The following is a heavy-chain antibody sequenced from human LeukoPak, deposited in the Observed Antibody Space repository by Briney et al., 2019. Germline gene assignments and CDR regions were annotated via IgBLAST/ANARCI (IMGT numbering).Heavy chain of an antibody. CDR2: IIPIFGTA. V-gene: IGHV1-69*05. Sequence: SVKVSCKASGGTFSSYAISWVRQAPGQGLGWMGRIIPIFGTANYAQKFQGRVTITTDESTSTAYMELSSLRSEDTAVYYCARERGDDIVVVVAATTWFDPWGQGTLVTASS. D-gene: IGHD2-15*01. CDR3: ARERGDDIVVVVAATTWFDP. J-gene: IGHJ5*02. CDR1: GGTFSSYA.